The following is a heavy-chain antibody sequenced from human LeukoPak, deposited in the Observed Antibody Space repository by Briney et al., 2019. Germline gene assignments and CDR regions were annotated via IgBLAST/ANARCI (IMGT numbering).Heavy chain of an antibody. Sequence: PGGSLRLSCAASGFTFSTFAMIWVRQPPGKGLEWVSSIFPSGGEIHYADSVRGRFTISRDNSKSTLSLQMNSLRAEDTAIYYCAMKAVPRPRLHDAFDFWGQGTVVSVSS. CDR2: IFPSGGEI. J-gene: IGHJ3*01. CDR1: GFTFSTFA. CDR3: AMKAVPRPRLHDAFDF. D-gene: IGHD5-24*01. V-gene: IGHV3-23*01.